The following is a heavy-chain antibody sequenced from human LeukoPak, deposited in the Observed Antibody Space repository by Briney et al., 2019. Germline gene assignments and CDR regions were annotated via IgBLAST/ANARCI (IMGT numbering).Heavy chain of an antibody. D-gene: IGHD4-11*01. Sequence: SVKVSCKASGGTFSSYAISWVRQAPGQGLEWMGRIIPIFGTANYAQKFQGRVTITTDESTGTAYMELSSLRSEDTAVYYCARAKGRYSNYASYYFDYWGQGTLVTVSS. V-gene: IGHV1-69*05. J-gene: IGHJ4*02. CDR3: ARAKGRYSNYASYYFDY. CDR1: GGTFSSYA. CDR2: IIPIFGTA.